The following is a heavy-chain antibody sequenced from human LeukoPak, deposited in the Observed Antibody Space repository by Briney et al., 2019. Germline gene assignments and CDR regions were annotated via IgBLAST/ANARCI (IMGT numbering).Heavy chain of an antibody. CDR1: GFTFSDSY. D-gene: IGHD6-6*01. CDR2: ISTSGTTT. Sequence: GGSLRLSCAASGFTFSDSYMSWLRQAPGKGLEWVSYISTSGTTTYYADSVRGRFTISRDNAKNSLYLQMNSLRAEDTAVYYCARDSAARNWFDPWGQGTLVTVSS. J-gene: IGHJ5*02. V-gene: IGHV3-11*04. CDR3: ARDSAARNWFDP.